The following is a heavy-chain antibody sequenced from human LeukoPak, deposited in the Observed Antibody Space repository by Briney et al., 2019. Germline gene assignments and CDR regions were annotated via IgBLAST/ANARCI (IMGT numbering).Heavy chain of an antibody. CDR3: ARVSNVDPFY. J-gene: IGHJ4*02. CDR2: IYHSGST. D-gene: IGHD5-12*01. CDR1: GYSISSGYY. V-gene: IGHV4-38-2*02. Sequence: SETLSLTCTVSGYSISSGYYWGWIRQPPGKGLEWIGSIYHSGSTYYNPSLKSRVTISVDTSKNQFSLKLSSVTAADTAVYYCARVSNVDPFYWGQGTLVTVSS.